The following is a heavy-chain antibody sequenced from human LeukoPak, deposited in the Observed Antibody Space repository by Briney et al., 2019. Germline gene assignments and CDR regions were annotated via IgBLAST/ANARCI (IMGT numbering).Heavy chain of an antibody. J-gene: IGHJ4*02. CDR3: ASPPTRECSSISCPLSY. D-gene: IGHD2-2*01. Sequence: GESLKISCKRSGYSFTSYWIAWVRQMPGKGLECMGIIYPGGSDTRYSPSFQGQVTISVDKSVSAAYLQWSSLKASDTAMYYCASPPTRECSSISCPLSYWGQGTLVTVSS. CDR1: GYSFTSYW. V-gene: IGHV5-51*01. CDR2: IYPGGSDT.